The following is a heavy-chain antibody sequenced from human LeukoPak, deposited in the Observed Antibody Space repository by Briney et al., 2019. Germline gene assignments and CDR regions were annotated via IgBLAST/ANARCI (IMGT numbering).Heavy chain of an antibody. J-gene: IGHJ1*01. Sequence: SETLSLTCTVSGGSVSTTNYYWNWIRQPPGKGLEWIGYIHYSGRTDYNPSLKSRVTISVDTSKNQFSLKLSSVTAADTAVYYCARSGMAVAATPWDWGQGTLVTVSS. V-gene: IGHV4-61*01. D-gene: IGHD6-19*01. CDR3: ARSGMAVAATPWD. CDR2: IHYSGRT. CDR1: GGSVSTTNYY.